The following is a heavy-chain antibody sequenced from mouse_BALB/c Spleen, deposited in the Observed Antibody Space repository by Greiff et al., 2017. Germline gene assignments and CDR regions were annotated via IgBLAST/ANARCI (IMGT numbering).Heavy chain of an antibody. V-gene: IGHV3-6*02. Sequence: EVKLMESGPGLVKPSQSLSLTCSVTGYSITSGYYWNWIRQFPGNKLEWMGYISYDGSNNYNPSLKNRISITRDTSKNQFFLKLNSVTTEDTATYYCARDLYYGYVGYFDVWGAGTTVTVSS. CDR3: ARDLYYGYVGYFDV. D-gene: IGHD1-2*01. CDR1: GYSITSGYY. CDR2: ISYDGSN. J-gene: IGHJ1*01.